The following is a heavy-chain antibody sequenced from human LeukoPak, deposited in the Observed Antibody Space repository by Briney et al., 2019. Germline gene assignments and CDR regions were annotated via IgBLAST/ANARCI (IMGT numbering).Heavy chain of an antibody. V-gene: IGHV3-30-3*01. CDR3: ARDRHGVRGVISENFDY. CDR2: ISYDGSNK. J-gene: IGHJ4*02. Sequence: GGSLRLSCAASGFTFSSCAMHWVRQAPGKGLEWVAVISYDGSNKYYADSVKGRFTISRDNSKNTLYLQMNSLRAEDTAVYYCARDRHGVRGVISENFDYWGQGTLVTVSS. D-gene: IGHD3-10*01. CDR1: GFTFSSCA.